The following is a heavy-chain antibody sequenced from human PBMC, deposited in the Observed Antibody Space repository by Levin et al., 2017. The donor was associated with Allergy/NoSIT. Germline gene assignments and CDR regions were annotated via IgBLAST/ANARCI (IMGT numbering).Heavy chain of an antibody. J-gene: IGHJ6*02. CDR1: EFTFSSYG. CDR2: IWYDGSNK. CDR3: ARELGGEYQLPDYYYYGMDG. V-gene: IGHV3-33*01. Sequence: GGSLRLSCAASEFTFSSYGMHWVRQAPGKGLEWVAVIWYDGSNKYYADSVKGRFTISRDNSKNTLYLQMNSLRAEDTAVYYCARELGGEYQLPDYYYYGMDGWGQGTTVTVSS. D-gene: IGHD2-2*01.